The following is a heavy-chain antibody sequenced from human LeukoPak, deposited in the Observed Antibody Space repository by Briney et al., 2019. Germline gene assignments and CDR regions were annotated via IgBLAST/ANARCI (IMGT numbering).Heavy chain of an antibody. Sequence: SETLSLTSAVYGGSFSGYYWSWIRQPPGQGLEWIGEINHSGSTNYNPSLKSRVTISVDTSKNQFSLKLSSVTAADTAVYYCARGYRDSSEENDYFDYWGQGTLVTVSS. CDR2: INHSGST. D-gene: IGHD6-19*01. CDR3: ARGYRDSSEENDYFDY. J-gene: IGHJ4*02. V-gene: IGHV4-34*01. CDR1: GGSFSGYY.